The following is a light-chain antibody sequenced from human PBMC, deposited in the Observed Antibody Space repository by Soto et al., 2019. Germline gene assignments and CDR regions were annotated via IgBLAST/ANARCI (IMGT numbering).Light chain of an antibody. V-gene: IGKV3-20*01. J-gene: IGKJ2*01. Sequence: EIVLTQSPCTLSLYPGERATLSCRASQSVTSSYLAWYQQKPGQAPRLLISGASSRATGIPDRFSGSGSGTDFTLTISRLEPEDFAVYYCQQYGASPFTFGQGTKVDIK. CDR2: GAS. CDR3: QQYGASPFT. CDR1: QSVTSSY.